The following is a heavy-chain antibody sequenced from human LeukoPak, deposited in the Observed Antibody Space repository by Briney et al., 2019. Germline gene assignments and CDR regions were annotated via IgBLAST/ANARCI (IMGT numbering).Heavy chain of an antibody. CDR1: GGTFSSHA. J-gene: IGHJ4*02. CDR2: IIPIFGTA. D-gene: IGHD5-12*01. Sequence: SVKVSCKASGGTFSSHAISWVRQAPGQGLEWMGGIIPIFGTANYAQKFQGRVTITTDESTSTAYMELSSLRSEDTAVYYCARGIGYSGYDQLDYWGQGTLVTVSS. V-gene: IGHV1-69*05. CDR3: ARGIGYSGYDQLDY.